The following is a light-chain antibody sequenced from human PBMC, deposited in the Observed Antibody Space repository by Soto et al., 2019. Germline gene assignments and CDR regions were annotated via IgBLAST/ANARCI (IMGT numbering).Light chain of an antibody. Sequence: QSVLTQPPSVSEDPRQRVTISCSGRSSNIGNNAVNWYQQLPGQAPKLLIFYDDLLPSGVSDRFSGSKSGTSVSLAISSLQSEGEADYYCAAWDDSLNGWVFGGGTKLTVL. J-gene: IGLJ3*02. CDR3: AAWDDSLNGWV. V-gene: IGLV1-36*01. CDR2: YDD. CDR1: SSNIGNNA.